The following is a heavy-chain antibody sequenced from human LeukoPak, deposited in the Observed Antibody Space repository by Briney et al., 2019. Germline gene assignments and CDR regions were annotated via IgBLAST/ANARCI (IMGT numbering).Heavy chain of an antibody. CDR3: ARRFSAGTGAFDI. CDR1: GGSISSYY. CDR2: IYTSGST. J-gene: IGHJ3*02. Sequence: SEPLSLTCPVSGGSISSYYWSWIRQPPGKGLEWIGYIYTSGSTNYNPSLKSRVTISVDTSKNQFSLKLSSVTAADTAVYYCARRFSAGTGAFDIWGQGTMVTVSS. D-gene: IGHD1-1*01. V-gene: IGHV4-4*09.